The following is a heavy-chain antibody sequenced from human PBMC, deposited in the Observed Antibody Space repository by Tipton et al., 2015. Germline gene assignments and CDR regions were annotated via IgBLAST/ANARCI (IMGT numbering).Heavy chain of an antibody. CDR3: ARVVNYYDSSGSPPGDY. J-gene: IGHJ4*02. Sequence: SLRLSCAASGFTFSSYGMTWVRQAPGKGLEWVANIKRDGSEKYYVDSLKGRFTISRDNAQNSLYLQINRLRAEDTALYYCARVVNYYDSSGSPPGDYWGQGTPVTVSS. D-gene: IGHD3-22*01. V-gene: IGHV3-7*01. CDR1: GFTFSSYG. CDR2: IKRDGSEK.